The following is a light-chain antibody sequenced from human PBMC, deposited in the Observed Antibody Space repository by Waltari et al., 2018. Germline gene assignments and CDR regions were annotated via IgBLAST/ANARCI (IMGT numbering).Light chain of an antibody. V-gene: IGKV4-1*01. CDR1: PSLFYTSTNKNY. CDR3: QQVYSRPWT. Sequence: DFVMTQSPDSLAVSLGERAPISYTSSPSLFYTSTNKNYLAWYQKKPGQPPILLVSWASTRESGVPDRFSGSGSETDFTLTINGLQAEDVAVYYCQQVYSRPWTFGQGTRV. J-gene: IGKJ1*01. CDR2: WAS.